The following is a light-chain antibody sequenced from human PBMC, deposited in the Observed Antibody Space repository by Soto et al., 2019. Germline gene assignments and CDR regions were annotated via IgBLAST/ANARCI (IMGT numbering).Light chain of an antibody. J-gene: IGLJ1*01. Sequence: QSALTQPPSASGSPGQSVTITCTGTSSDVGAYNYVSWYQQHPGKAPKVMIYEVSKRPSGVPDRFSGSKSGNTASLTVSGLQAEDEAEYYCSSYAVTNRVFGTGTKVTVL. CDR3: SSYAVTNRV. V-gene: IGLV2-8*01. CDR2: EVS. CDR1: SSDVGAYNY.